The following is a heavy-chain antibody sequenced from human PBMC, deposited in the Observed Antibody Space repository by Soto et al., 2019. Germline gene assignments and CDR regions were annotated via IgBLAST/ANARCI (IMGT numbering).Heavy chain of an antibody. CDR2: IDPSDSYT. Sequence: PGESLKISCKGSGYSFSSYWISCFLQMPGKGLEWMGRIDPSDSYTNYSPSFQGHVTISADKSISTAYLQWSSLKASDTAMYYCARLPSYSSSPWLDPWGQGTLVTVS. CDR3: ARLPSYSSSPWLDP. D-gene: IGHD6-6*01. J-gene: IGHJ5*02. CDR1: GYSFSSYW. V-gene: IGHV5-10-1*01.